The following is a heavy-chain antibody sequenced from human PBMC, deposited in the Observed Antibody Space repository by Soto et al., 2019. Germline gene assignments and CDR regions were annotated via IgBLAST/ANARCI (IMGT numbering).Heavy chain of an antibody. CDR3: AKDSWYFDL. CDR2: IDTSGHST. Sequence: GALRLSCEASGFVFTNFWMHWVRHVPGKGLVWVARIDTSGHSTNYAESVKGRFTISRDNAKNTVSLQMNSLRVEDTGVYYCAKDSWYFDLWSQGSQVTVSS. V-gene: IGHV3-74*01. J-gene: IGHJ4*02. CDR1: GFVFTNFW. D-gene: IGHD6-13*01.